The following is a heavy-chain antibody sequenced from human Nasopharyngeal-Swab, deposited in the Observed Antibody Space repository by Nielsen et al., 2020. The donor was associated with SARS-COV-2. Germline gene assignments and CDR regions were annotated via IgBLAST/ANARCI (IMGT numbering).Heavy chain of an antibody. J-gene: IGHJ4*02. Sequence: GESLKISCAASEFTFSDSAIHGVRQASGKGLGGVGRNRSKGNNYATAYSASVKGRFIIFRDDPTNTAYLQMNSLKTEDTAMYYCTRCGGGCYSGRDYWGQGTLVTVSS. CDR3: TRCGGGCYSGRDY. CDR2: NRSKGNNYAT. D-gene: IGHD2-15*01. V-gene: IGHV3-73*01. CDR1: EFTFSDSA.